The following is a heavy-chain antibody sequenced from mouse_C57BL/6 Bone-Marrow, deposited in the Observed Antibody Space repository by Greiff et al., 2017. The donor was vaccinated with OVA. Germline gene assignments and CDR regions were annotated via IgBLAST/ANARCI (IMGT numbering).Heavy chain of an antibody. V-gene: IGHV1-18*01. Sequence: EVQLQQSGPELVKPGASVKIPCKASGYTFTDYNMDWVKQSHGKSLEWIGDINPNNGGTIYNQKFKGKATLTVDKSSSTAYMELRSLTSEDTAVYYCARSDQVGYYFDYWGQGTTLTVSS. CDR1: GYTFTDYN. CDR3: ARSDQVGYYFDY. CDR2: INPNNGGT. J-gene: IGHJ2*01. D-gene: IGHD1-3*01.